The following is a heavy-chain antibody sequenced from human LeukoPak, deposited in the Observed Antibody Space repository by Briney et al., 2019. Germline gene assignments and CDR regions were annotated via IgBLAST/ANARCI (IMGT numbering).Heavy chain of an antibody. CDR3: ARGLRGYCSGGSCYGFYYFDY. V-gene: IGHV3-13*01. CDR2: IGTAGDT. J-gene: IGHJ4*02. CDR1: GFTFSSYD. Sequence: GSLRLSCAASGFTFSSYDMHWVRQATGKGLEWVSAIGTAGDTYYPGSVKGRFTISRENAKNSLYLQMNSLRAGDTAVYYCARGLRGYCSGGSCYGFYYFDYWGQGTLVTVSS. D-gene: IGHD2-15*01.